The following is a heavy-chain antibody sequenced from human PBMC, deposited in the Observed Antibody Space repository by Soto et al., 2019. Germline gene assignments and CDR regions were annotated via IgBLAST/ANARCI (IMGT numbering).Heavy chain of an antibody. V-gene: IGHV3-30*18. CDR3: AKDLKGGKNGMDV. J-gene: IGHJ6*02. Sequence: GGSLRLSCAASGFTFSSYGMHWVRQAPGKGLEGVAVISYDGSNKYYADSVKGRFTISRDNSKNTLYLQMNSLRAEDTAVYYCAKDLKGGKNGMDVWGQGTTVTVSS. CDR2: ISYDGSNK. D-gene: IGHD2-15*01. CDR1: GFTFSSYG.